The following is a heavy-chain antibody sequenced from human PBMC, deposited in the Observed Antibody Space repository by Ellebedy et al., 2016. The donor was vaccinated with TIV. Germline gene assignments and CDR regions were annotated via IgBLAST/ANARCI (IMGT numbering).Heavy chain of an antibody. CDR3: AKDSISSSWYALFCDS. D-gene: IGHD6-13*01. CDR2: ISVSGVST. V-gene: IGHV3-23*01. CDR1: GFTFSSYT. Sequence: PGGSLRLSCVASGFTFSSYTMSWVRQAPGKGLEWVAAISVSGVSTYYADSVKGRFTISRDNSKDTVYLQMNSLRVEDTAVYYCAKDSISSSWYALFCDSWGQGTLITVSS. J-gene: IGHJ4*02.